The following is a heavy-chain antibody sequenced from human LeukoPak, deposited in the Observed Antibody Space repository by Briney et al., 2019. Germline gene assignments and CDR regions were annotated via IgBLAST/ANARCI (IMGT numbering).Heavy chain of an antibody. CDR1: GFTFSSYE. D-gene: IGHD6-13*01. V-gene: IGHV3-48*03. Sequence: GGSLRLSCAASGFTFSSYETNWVRQAPGKGLEWVSYISSSASAIYSADSVKGRFTISRDNAKNSLYLQMNSLRAEDTAVYYCARLPGYSSSWYDWYFDLWGRGTLVTVSS. J-gene: IGHJ2*01. CDR2: ISSSASAI. CDR3: ARLPGYSSSWYDWYFDL.